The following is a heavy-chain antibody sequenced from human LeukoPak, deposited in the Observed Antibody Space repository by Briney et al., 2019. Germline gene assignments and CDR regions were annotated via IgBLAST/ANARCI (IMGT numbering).Heavy chain of an antibody. V-gene: IGHV1-46*01. CDR3: AKDYGWELPKGFDC. Sequence: ASVKVSCKASGGTFISYAISWVRQAPGQGLEWVGIINPSGGSTSYAQKFQGRVTMTRDMSTSTVYMELSSLRSGDTAVYYCAKDYGWELPKGFDCWGQGTLVTVSS. CDR2: INPSGGST. D-gene: IGHD1-26*01. CDR1: GGTFISYA. J-gene: IGHJ4*02.